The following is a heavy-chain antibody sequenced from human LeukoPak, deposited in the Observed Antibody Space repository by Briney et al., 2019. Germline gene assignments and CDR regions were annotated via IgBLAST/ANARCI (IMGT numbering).Heavy chain of an antibody. CDR1: GGSISSGGYY. CDR3: ARDVDTAMVIPPA. D-gene: IGHD5-18*01. V-gene: IGHV4-30-2*01. J-gene: IGHJ5*02. Sequence: SETLSLTCTVSGGSISSGGYYWSWIRQPPGKGLEWIGYIYHSGSTYYNPSLKSRVTISVDRSKNQFSLKLSSVTAADTAVYYCARDVDTAMVIPPAWGQGTLVTVSS. CDR2: IYHSGST.